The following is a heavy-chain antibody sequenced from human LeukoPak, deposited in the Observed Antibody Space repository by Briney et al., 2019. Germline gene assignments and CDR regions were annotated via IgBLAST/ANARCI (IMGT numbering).Heavy chain of an antibody. D-gene: IGHD3-3*01. J-gene: IGHJ6*03. V-gene: IGHV3-23*01. CDR3: AKGTAIFGANPLPLYYYYYMDV. Sequence: PGGSLRLSCAASGFTFTNYAMSWVRQAPGKGLEWVSAITTDGRSTYYADSVKGRFTISRDNSKNTLYLQMNSLRAEDTAVYYCAKGTAIFGANPLPLYYYYYMDVWGKGTTVTVSS. CDR1: GFTFTNYA. CDR2: ITTDGRST.